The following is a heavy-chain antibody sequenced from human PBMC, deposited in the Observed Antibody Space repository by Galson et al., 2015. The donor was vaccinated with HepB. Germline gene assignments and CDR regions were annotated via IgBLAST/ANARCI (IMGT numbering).Heavy chain of an antibody. CDR2: ITAYNDIA. Sequence: SVKVSCKASGYTFSSYGITWVRHAPGQGLEWMGWITAYNDIAMHAQKFQGRVTMTTDTSTSTGYMELRSLRPDDTAVYYCARGYSNYFYGMDVWGQGTTVTVSS. CDR1: GYTFSSYG. D-gene: IGHD5-18*01. CDR3: ARGYSNYFYGMDV. V-gene: IGHV1-18*01. J-gene: IGHJ6*02.